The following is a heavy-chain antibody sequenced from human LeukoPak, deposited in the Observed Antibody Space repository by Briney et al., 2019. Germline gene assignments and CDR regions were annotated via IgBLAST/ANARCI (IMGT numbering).Heavy chain of an antibody. CDR1: GYTFITYY. J-gene: IGHJ4*02. V-gene: IGHV1-46*01. CDR3: ARSRLLLDY. CDR2: INPSGGST. Sequence: GSVKVSCKASGYTFITYYMHWVRQAPGQGLEWMGIINPSGGSTSYAQKFQGRATMTGDTSTSTVYMELSSLRSEDTAVYYCARSRLLLDYWGQGTLVTVSS. D-gene: IGHD2-21*02.